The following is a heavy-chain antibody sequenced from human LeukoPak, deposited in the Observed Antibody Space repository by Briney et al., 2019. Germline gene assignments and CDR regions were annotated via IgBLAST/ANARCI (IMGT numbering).Heavy chain of an antibody. CDR2: INHSGST. Sequence: SETLSLTCAVYGGSFSGYYWSWIRQPPGKGLEWIGEINHSGSTNYNPSLKSRVTISVDTSKNQFSLKLSSVTAADTAVYYCARGVGYCSGTSCRPNFDYWGQGTLVTVSS. V-gene: IGHV4-34*01. CDR1: GGSFSGYY. J-gene: IGHJ4*02. D-gene: IGHD2-2*01. CDR3: ARGVGYCSGTSCRPNFDY.